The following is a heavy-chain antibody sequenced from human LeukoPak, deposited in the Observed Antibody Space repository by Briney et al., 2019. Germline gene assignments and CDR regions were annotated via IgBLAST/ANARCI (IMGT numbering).Heavy chain of an antibody. D-gene: IGHD3-22*01. CDR1: GGSISSYY. CDR2: NYYSGST. Sequence: SETLSLTCTVSGGSISSYYWSWIRQPPGKGLEWIGYNYYSGSTNYNPSLKSRVTISVDTSKNQFSLKLSSVTAADTAVYYCASSQEYDSSGYLFDYWGQGTLVTVSS. J-gene: IGHJ4*02. CDR3: ASSQEYDSSGYLFDY. V-gene: IGHV4-59*08.